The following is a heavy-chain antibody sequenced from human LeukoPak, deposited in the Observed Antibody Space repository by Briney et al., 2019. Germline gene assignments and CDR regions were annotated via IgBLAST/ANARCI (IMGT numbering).Heavy chain of an antibody. CDR2: IYYSGST. D-gene: IGHD4-23*01. CDR1: GGSIISYY. CDR3: ARDRHGGRADFDY. Sequence: SETLSLTCTVSGGSIISYYWSWIRQPPGKGLEWIGYIYYSGSTNYNPSLKSRVTISVDTSKNQFSLKLSSVTAADTAVYYCARDRHGGRADFDYWGQGTMVTVSS. V-gene: IGHV4-59*01. J-gene: IGHJ4*02.